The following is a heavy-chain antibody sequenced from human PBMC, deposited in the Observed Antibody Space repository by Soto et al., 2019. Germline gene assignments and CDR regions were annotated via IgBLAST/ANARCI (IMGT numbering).Heavy chain of an antibody. Sequence: ASVKVSCKASGYTFTCYYMHWVRQAPGQGLEWMGWINPNSGGTNYAQKFQGWVTMTRDTSISTAYMELSRLRSDDTAVYYCAREPLGPGDYIYYYMDVWGKGTTVTVS. CDR1: GYTFTCYY. J-gene: IGHJ6*03. V-gene: IGHV1-2*04. D-gene: IGHD4-17*01. CDR3: AREPLGPGDYIYYYMDV. CDR2: INPNSGGT.